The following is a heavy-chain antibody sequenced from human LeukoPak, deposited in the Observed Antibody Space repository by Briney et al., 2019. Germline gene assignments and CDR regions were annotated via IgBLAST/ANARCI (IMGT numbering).Heavy chain of an antibody. Sequence: ASVKVSCKASGYTFTGYYMHWVRQAPGQGLEWMGWMNPNSGNTGYAQKFQGRVTITRNTSISTAYIELSSLRSEDTAVYYCARGDIVVVVAATSYYYYYMDVWGKGATVTVSS. CDR2: MNPNSGNT. V-gene: IGHV1-8*03. CDR1: GYTFTGYY. J-gene: IGHJ6*03. CDR3: ARGDIVVVVAATSYYYYYMDV. D-gene: IGHD2-15*01.